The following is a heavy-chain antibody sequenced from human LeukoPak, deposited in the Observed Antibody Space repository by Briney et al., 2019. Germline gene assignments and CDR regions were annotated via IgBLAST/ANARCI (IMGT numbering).Heavy chain of an antibody. V-gene: IGHV3-33*01. Sequence: GRSLRLSCAASGFTFSSYGMPWVRQAPGKGLEWVAVIWYDGSNKYYADSVKGRFTISRDNSKNTLYLQMSSLRAEDTAVYYCARDQYYYDSSGYVFDYWGQGTLVTVSS. CDR3: ARDQYYYDSSGYVFDY. CDR2: IWYDGSNK. CDR1: GFTFSSYG. D-gene: IGHD3-22*01. J-gene: IGHJ4*02.